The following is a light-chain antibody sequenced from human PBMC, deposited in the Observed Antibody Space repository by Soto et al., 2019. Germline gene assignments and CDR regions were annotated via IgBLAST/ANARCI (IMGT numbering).Light chain of an antibody. CDR3: HQYDGAPHT. Sequence: ENVLTQSPGTLSSSPGERATLSCRASQSVRNNYLAWYQQKPGQAPRLLILGASIRATGIPDRISSSGSGTDFTLTISRLEPEDFAVFYCHQYDGAPHTFGQGTKLEIK. CDR1: QSVRNNY. CDR2: GAS. V-gene: IGKV3-20*01. J-gene: IGKJ2*01.